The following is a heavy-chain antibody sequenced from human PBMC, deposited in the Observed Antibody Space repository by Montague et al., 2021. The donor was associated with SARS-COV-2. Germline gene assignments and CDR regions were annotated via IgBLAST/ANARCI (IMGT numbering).Heavy chain of an antibody. CDR1: GVAISYGD. CDR3: ARYYERSWDV. Sequence: SETLSLTCTVSGVAISYGDWSWIRQPPGKRLEWIVTIFENGDTDHNPSLKSRVTVSEDTSQNQFSLRLSSVAAADTALYYCARYYERSWDVWGQGTTVTVSS. J-gene: IGHJ6*02. CDR2: IFENGDT. V-gene: IGHV4-4*09. D-gene: IGHD3-16*01.